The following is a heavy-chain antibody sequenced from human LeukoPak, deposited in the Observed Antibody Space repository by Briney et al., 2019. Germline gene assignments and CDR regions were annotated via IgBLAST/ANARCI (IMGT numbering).Heavy chain of an antibody. CDR1: GFTFSSYS. D-gene: IGHD1-26*01. V-gene: IGHV3-21*01. Sequence: GGSLRLSCAASGFTFSSYSMNWVRQAPGKGLEWVSSISSSSSYIYYADSVKGRFTISRDNAMNSLYLQMNSLRAEDTAVYYCARDFRDRVGATTVWFDPWGQGTLVTVSS. J-gene: IGHJ5*02. CDR3: ARDFRDRVGATTVWFDP. CDR2: ISSSSSYI.